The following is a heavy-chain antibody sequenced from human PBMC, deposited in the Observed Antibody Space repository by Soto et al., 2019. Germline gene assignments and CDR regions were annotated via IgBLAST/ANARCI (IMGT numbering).Heavy chain of an antibody. CDR2: ISAYNGNT. J-gene: IGHJ4*02. CDR1: GYTFRSHG. CDR3: VRDSGSGYAR. D-gene: IGHD3-22*01. Sequence: QVQLVQSAADVQKPGASVKVSCATSGYTFRSHGISWVRQAPGQGLEWMGWISAYNGNTDFVQRFQGRVTMTTDSSTSTAYIELRSLRYDDTAVYYFVRDSGSGYARWGQGTRVTVSA. V-gene: IGHV1-18*01.